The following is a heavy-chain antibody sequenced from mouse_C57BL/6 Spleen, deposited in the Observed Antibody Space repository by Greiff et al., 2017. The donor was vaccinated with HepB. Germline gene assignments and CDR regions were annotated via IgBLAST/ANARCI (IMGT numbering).Heavy chain of an antibody. CDR2: ISDGGSYT. CDR1: GFTFSSYA. J-gene: IGHJ2*01. V-gene: IGHV5-4*01. D-gene: IGHD2-4*01. CDR3: ARDYDYDGLFDY. Sequence: DVMLVESGGGLVKPGGSLKLSCAASGFTFSSYAMSWVRQTPEKRLEWVATISDGGSYTYYPDNVKGRFTISRDNAKNNLYLQMSHLKSEDTAMYYCARDYDYDGLFDYWGQGTTLTVSS.